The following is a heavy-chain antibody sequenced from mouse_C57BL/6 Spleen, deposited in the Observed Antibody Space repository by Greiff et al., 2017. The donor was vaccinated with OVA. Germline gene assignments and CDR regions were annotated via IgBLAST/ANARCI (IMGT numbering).Heavy chain of an antibody. CDR3: ARHYGSPYWYFDV. CDR1: GYTFTSYW. Sequence: QVQLQQSGAELVRPGSSVKLSCKASGYTFTSYWMHWVKQRPIQGLEWIGNIDPSDSETHYNQKFKDKATLTVDKSSSTAYMQLSSLTSEDSAVYYCARHYGSPYWYFDVWGTGTTVTVSS. J-gene: IGHJ1*03. V-gene: IGHV1-52*01. D-gene: IGHD1-1*01. CDR2: IDPSDSET.